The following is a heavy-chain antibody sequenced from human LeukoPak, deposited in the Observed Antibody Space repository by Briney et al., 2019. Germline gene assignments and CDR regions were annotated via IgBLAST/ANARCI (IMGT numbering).Heavy chain of an antibody. J-gene: IGHJ6*03. D-gene: IGHD6-13*01. V-gene: IGHV1-46*01. CDR3: ARPFGASQQYTSSWYYYYMDV. CDR2: INPSGGST. Sequence: ASVKVSCKSSGYTFTTYYMHWVRQAPGQGLEWMGIINPSGGSTSYVQKFQGRVTMTRDMSTSTVYMELSSLRSEDTAVYYCARPFGASQQYTSSWYYYYMDVWGEGTTVTVSS. CDR1: GYTFTTYY.